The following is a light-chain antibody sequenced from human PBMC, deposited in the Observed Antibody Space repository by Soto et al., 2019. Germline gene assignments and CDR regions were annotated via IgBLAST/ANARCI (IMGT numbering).Light chain of an antibody. CDR3: QQYGSSPPFT. V-gene: IGKV3-20*01. J-gene: IGKJ3*01. CDR1: QSVSSSY. Sequence: EIVLTQSPGTLSLSPGERATLSCRASQSVSSSYLAWYKQKPGQAPRLLSYGASSRATGIPDRFSGSGSGTDGSLTISRLEPEDFAVYYWQQYGSSPPFTFGPGTKVDIK. CDR2: GAS.